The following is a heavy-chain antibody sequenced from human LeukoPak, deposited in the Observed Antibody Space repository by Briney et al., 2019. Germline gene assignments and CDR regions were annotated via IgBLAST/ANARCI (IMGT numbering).Heavy chain of an antibody. CDR1: GYTFTSYD. J-gene: IGHJ4*02. D-gene: IGHD5-12*01. Sequence: ASVKVSRKAYGYTFTSYDINCVRQATGQELEWMGCMNPNSGNTGYAQKFQGRVTMTSHTSISTAYMELSSLRSEETAVYYCARGIVVGGYDNNYFDYWGQGTLVTVSS. CDR2: MNPNSGNT. V-gene: IGHV1-8*01. CDR3: ARGIVVGGYDNNYFDY.